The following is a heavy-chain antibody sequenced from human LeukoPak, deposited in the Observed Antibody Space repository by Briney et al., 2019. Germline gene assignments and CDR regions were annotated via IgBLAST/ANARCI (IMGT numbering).Heavy chain of an antibody. Sequence: ASAKVSCKASGYTFTSYYMHWVRQAPGQGLEWMGIINPSGGSTSYAQKFQGRVTMTRDTSTSTVYMELSSLRSEDTAVYYCARGDSLGATEVDFDYWGQGTLVTVSS. D-gene: IGHD1-26*01. CDR1: GYTFTSYY. CDR3: ARGDSLGATEVDFDY. J-gene: IGHJ4*02. V-gene: IGHV1-46*01. CDR2: INPSGGST.